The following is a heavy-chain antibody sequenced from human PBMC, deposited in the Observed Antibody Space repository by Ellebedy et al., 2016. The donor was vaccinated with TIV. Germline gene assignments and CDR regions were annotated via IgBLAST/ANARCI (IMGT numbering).Heavy chain of an antibody. CDR3: ARADSSTWYPPYYYGMDV. CDR2: VYYSGSS. CDR1: GGSMSGFY. V-gene: IGHV4-59*01. J-gene: IGHJ6*02. Sequence: MPGGSLRLSCIVFGGSMSGFYWSRIRQPPGKGLEWIGYVYYSGSSSYNPSLKSRVTISVDTSRKQFSLKLNSVTAADTAVYYCARADSSTWYPPYYYGMDVWGQGTTVTVSS. D-gene: IGHD6-13*01.